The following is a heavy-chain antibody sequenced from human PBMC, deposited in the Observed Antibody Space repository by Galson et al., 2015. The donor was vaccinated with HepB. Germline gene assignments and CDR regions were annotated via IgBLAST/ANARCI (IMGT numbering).Heavy chain of an antibody. Sequence: LTCAVYGGSFSGYYWSWIRQPPGKGLEWIGEINHSGSTNYNPSLKSRVTISVDTSKNQFSLKLSSVTAADTAVYYCARGRLGIVSNHRYFDLWGRGTLVTVSS. D-gene: IGHD7-27*01. V-gene: IGHV4-34*01. CDR3: ARGRLGIVSNHRYFDL. J-gene: IGHJ2*01. CDR2: INHSGST. CDR1: GGSFSGYY.